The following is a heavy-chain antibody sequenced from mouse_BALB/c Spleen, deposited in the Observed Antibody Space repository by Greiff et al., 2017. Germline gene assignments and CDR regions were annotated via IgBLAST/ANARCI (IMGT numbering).Heavy chain of an antibody. CDR2: INPSSGYT. CDR1: GYTFTSYT. D-gene: IGHD1-1*01. Sequence: VQLQQSAAELARPGASVKMSCKASGYTFTSYTMHWVKQRPGQGLEWIGYINPSSGYTEYNQKFKDKTTLTADKSSSTAYMQLSSLTSEDSAVYYCARGGITTVVATDWYFDVWGAGTTVTVSS. J-gene: IGHJ1*01. V-gene: IGHV1-4*02. CDR3: ARGGITTVVATDWYFDV.